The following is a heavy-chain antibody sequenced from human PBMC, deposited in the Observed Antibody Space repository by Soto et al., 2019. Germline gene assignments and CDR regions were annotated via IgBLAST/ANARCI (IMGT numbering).Heavy chain of an antibody. Sequence: PSETLSLTCTVSGGSISSGGYYWSWIRQHPGKGLEWIGYIYYSGSTYHNPSLKSRVTISVDTSKNQFSLKLSSVTAADTAVYYCARAMVDDYYYYGMDVWGQGTTVTVSS. D-gene: IGHD2-8*01. J-gene: IGHJ6*02. CDR1: GGSISSGGYY. CDR3: ARAMVDDYYYYGMDV. V-gene: IGHV4-31*03. CDR2: IYYSGST.